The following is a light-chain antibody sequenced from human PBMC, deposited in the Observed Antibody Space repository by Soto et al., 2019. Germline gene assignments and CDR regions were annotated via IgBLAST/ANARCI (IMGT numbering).Light chain of an antibody. CDR2: RDS. CDR3: EAWDDSLDRHV. Sequence: QSVLTQPPSASGTPGQRVTVSCSGSSSNIGSNAVNWYQQLPGTAPKLLIYRDSQRPSGVPDRLSGSKSGTSASLAISGLQSEDEADYYCEAWDDSLDRHVFGAGTQLTVL. J-gene: IGLJ7*01. V-gene: IGLV1-44*01. CDR1: SSNIGSNA.